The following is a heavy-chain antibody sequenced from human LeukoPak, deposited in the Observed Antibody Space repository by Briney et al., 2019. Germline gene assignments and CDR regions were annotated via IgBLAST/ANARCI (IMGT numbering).Heavy chain of an antibody. Sequence: SETLSLTCAVYGGSFSGYYWSWIRQPPGMGLEWIGEINHSGSTNYNPSLKSRVTISVDTSKNQFSLKLSSVTAADTAVYYCARHAGNFDYWGQGTLVTVSS. CDR3: ARHAGNFDY. D-gene: IGHD1-26*01. V-gene: IGHV4-34*01. CDR2: INHSGST. J-gene: IGHJ4*02. CDR1: GGSFSGYY.